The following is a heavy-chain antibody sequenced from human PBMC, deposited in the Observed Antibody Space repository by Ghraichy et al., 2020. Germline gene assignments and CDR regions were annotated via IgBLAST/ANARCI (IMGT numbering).Heavy chain of an antibody. Sequence: SQTLSLTCTVSGGSISSGGYYWSWLRQHPGEGLEWIGNIYYGGSPHYNPSLKSRVIISVDTSKNQFSLKLYSVTAADTAVYYCAREGRYGSNWFDPWGQGTLVTVSS. CDR2: IYYGGSP. CDR3: AREGRYGSNWFDP. J-gene: IGHJ5*02. CDR1: GGSISSGGYY. D-gene: IGHD4-17*01. V-gene: IGHV4-31*03.